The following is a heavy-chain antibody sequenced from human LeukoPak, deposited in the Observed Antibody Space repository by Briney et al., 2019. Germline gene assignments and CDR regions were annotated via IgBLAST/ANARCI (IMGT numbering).Heavy chain of an antibody. D-gene: IGHD2-15*01. CDR3: AKEDCSRGSCDHPDAFDI. CDR1: GFTFSNYG. J-gene: IGHJ3*02. Sequence: GGSLRLSCAASGFTFSNYGMHWVRQAPGKGLEWVSAISGSGGSTYYADSVKGRFTISRDNSKNTLYLQMNSLRAEDTAVYYCAKEDCSRGSCDHPDAFDIWGQGTMVTVSS. V-gene: IGHV3-23*01. CDR2: ISGSGGST.